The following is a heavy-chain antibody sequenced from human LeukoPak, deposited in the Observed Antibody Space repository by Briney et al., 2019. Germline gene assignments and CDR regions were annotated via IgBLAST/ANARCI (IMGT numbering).Heavy chain of an antibody. CDR2: ISHTGIT. Sequence: SETLSLTCTVSGASITNYYWSWIRQPPGKGLEWIGYISHTGITNYNPSLESRVIISADTSRNQFSLKLTSMTAADTAVYYCARFRSAADHPDSWGQETLVTVSS. V-gene: IGHV4-59*01. CDR3: ARFRSAADHPDS. J-gene: IGHJ4*02. CDR1: GASITNYY. D-gene: IGHD1-14*01.